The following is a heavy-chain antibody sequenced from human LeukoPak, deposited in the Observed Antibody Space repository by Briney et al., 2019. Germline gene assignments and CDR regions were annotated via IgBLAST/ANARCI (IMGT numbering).Heavy chain of an antibody. CDR3: ARDGPLSRFDY. Sequence: SETLSLTCAVYGGSFSGYYWSWIRQPPGKGLEWIGEINHSGSTNYNPSLKSRVTISVDTSKNQFSLKLSSVTAADTAVYYSARDGPLSRFDYWGQGTLVTVSS. V-gene: IGHV4-34*01. D-gene: IGHD3-16*01. CDR1: GGSFSGYY. J-gene: IGHJ4*02. CDR2: INHSGST.